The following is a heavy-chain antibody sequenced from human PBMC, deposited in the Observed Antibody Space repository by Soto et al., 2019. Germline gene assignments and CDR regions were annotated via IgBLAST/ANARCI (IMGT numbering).Heavy chain of an antibody. D-gene: IGHD3-22*01. J-gene: IGHJ6*02. V-gene: IGHV4-59*11. CDR3: ARGGDSSGHHYYYYGMDV. CDR2: IYYSGST. CDR1: GASISSHY. Sequence: ETLSLTCTVSGASISSHYWSWFRQPPGKGLEWIGYIYYSGSTNYNPSLQSRVTISVDTSKKQFSLNLSSVTAADSAVYYCARGGDSSGHHYYYYGMDVWGQGTTVTVSS.